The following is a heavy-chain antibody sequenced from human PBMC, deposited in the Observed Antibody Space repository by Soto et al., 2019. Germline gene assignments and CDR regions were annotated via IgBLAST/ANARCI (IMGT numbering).Heavy chain of an antibody. CDR3: TRWNGYGDL. V-gene: IGHV3-23*01. Sequence: GSLRLSCVVSGFSFSTYGVTWVRQAPGTGLEWVCGVSGGSGVTHYTDSVKGRFTISGDDSKNTVYLQMHSLRGEDTAVYYCTRWNGYGDLWGQGTLVTVSS. J-gene: IGHJ5*02. CDR1: GFSFSTYG. D-gene: IGHD1-1*01. CDR2: VSGGSGVT.